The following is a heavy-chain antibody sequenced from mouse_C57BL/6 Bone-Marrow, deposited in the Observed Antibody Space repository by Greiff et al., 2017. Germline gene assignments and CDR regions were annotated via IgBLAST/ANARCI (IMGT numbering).Heavy chain of an antibody. CDR3: TREINGGYLYYYAMDY. J-gene: IGHJ4*01. V-gene: IGHV5-9-1*02. Sequence: EVKLVESGEGLVKPGGSLKLSCAASGFTFSSYAMSWVRQTPEKRPEWVAFISSGADNIYYADTVTGRFTISRDNARNTLYLQMSSLKSEDTAMYYCTREINGGYLYYYAMDYWGQGTSVTVSS. CDR1: GFTFSSYA. CDR2: ISSGADNI. D-gene: IGHD2-3*01.